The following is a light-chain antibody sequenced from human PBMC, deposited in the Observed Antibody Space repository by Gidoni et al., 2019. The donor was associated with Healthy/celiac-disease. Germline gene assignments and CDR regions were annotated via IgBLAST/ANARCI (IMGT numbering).Light chain of an antibody. J-gene: IGLJ2*01. CDR3: CSYAGSSTFV. CDR1: SSDVGSYNL. V-gene: IGLV2-23*02. CDR2: AVS. Sequence: QSALTPPASVSGSPGQSITISCTGTSSDVGSYNLVSWYQQHPGKAPKLMIYAVSKRPSGVSNRFSGSKSGNTASLTISGLQAEDEADYYCCSYAGSSTFVFGGGTKLTVL.